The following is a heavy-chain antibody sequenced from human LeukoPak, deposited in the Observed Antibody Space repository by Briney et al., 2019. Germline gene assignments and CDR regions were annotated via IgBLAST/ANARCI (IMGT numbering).Heavy chain of an antibody. J-gene: IGHJ4*02. CDR3: ARARVTRAMVEYYFDY. Sequence: SVKVSCKASGGTFSSYAISWVRQAPGQGLEWMGGIIPIFGTANYAQKFQGRVTITADESTSTAYMEMSSLRSEDTAVYYCARARVTRAMVEYYFDYWGQGTLVTASS. CDR1: GGTFSSYA. CDR2: IIPIFGTA. V-gene: IGHV1-69*13. D-gene: IGHD4-11*01.